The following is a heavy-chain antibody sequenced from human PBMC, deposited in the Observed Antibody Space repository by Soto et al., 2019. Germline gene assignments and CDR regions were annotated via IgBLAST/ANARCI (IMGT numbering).Heavy chain of an antibody. CDR3: ARVLAVGPADYYGMDV. V-gene: IGHV1-69*01. J-gene: IGHJ6*02. CDR2: IIPIFGTA. CDR1: GGTFSSYA. Sequence: QVQLVQSGAEVKKPGSSVKVSCKASGGTFSSYAISWVRQAPGQGLEWMGGIIPIFGTANYAQKFQGRVTITADESTSTAYMELSSLRSEDTVVYYCARVLAVGPADYYGMDVWGQGTTVTVSS.